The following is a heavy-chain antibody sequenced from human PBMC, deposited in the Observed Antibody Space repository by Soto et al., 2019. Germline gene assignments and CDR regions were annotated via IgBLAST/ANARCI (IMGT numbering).Heavy chain of an antibody. J-gene: IGHJ3*01. CDR2: ITGSGST. CDR1: GFPFSSYA. V-gene: IGHV3-23*01. CDR3: ARATVGGVLAAFDL. Sequence: GGSLRLSCAASGFPFSSYAMNWVRQTPGKGLEWVSAITGSGSTYHAESVKGRFTISRDNSKNTLYLQMNSLRAEDTAVYFCARATVGGVLAAFDLWGQGTMVTVSS. D-gene: IGHD1-26*01.